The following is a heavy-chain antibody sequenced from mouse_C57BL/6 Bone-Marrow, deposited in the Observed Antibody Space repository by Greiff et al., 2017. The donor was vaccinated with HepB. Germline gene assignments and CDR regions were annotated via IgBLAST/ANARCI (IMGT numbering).Heavy chain of an antibody. D-gene: IGHD2-5*01. CDR2: IHPNSGST. J-gene: IGHJ4*01. Sequence: VKLQESGAELVKPGASVKLSCKASGYTFTSYWMHWVKQRPGQGLEWIGMIHPNSGSTNYNEKFKSKATLTVDKSSSTAYMQLSSLTSEDSAVYYCAKAYYSNPYYAMDYWGQGTSVTVSS. CDR3: AKAYYSNPYYAMDY. V-gene: IGHV1-64*01. CDR1: GYTFTSYW.